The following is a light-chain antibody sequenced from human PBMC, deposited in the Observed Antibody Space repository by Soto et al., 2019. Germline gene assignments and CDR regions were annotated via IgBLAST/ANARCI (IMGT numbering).Light chain of an antibody. J-gene: IGLJ1*01. CDR2: GNS. V-gene: IGLV1-40*01. CDR1: SSNIGAGYD. CDR3: QSYDSSPQLDV. Sequence: QLVLTQPPSVSGAPGQRVTISCTGSSSNIGAGYDVHWYQQLPGTAPKLLIYGNSNRPSGVPDRFSGSKSGTSASLAITGLQAEDEADYYCQSYDSSPQLDVFGTGTKVTVL.